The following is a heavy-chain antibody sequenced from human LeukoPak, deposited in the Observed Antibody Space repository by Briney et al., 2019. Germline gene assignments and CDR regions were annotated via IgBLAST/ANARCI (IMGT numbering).Heavy chain of an antibody. CDR1: GYTFTSND. CDR3: ARAKAVAGDSAFDI. J-gene: IGHJ3*02. D-gene: IGHD6-19*01. Sequence: ASVKVSCKASGYTFTSNDINWVRQAPGQGPEWMGWINPKSGDSGYAQKFRGRVTITRDTSISTAYMELSSLRSDDTAVYYCARAKAVAGDSAFDIWGQGTMVTVSS. V-gene: IGHV1-8*03. CDR2: INPKSGDS.